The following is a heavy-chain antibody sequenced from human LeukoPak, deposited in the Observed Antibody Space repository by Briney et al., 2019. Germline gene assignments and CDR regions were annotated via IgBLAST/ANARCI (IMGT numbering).Heavy chain of an antibody. CDR2: IKQDGSEK. J-gene: IGHJ4*02. CDR1: GFTFSSYW. D-gene: IGHD3-3*01. Sequence: GGSLRLSCAASGFTFSSYWMSWVRQAPGKGLERVANIKQDGSEKYYVDSVKGRFTISRDNAKNSLHLQMNSLRAEDTAVYYCARELRFLEWLNFDYWGQGTLVTVSS. V-gene: IGHV3-7*01. CDR3: ARELRFLEWLNFDY.